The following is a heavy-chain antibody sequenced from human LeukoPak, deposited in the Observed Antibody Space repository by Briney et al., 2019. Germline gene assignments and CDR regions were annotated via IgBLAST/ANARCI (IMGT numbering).Heavy chain of an antibody. CDR3: TPNIGMTTATKGLD. D-gene: IGHD4-17*01. CDR2: IKSKTDGGTI. Sequence: GGSLRLSCAASGFTFSNAWMSWVRQAPGKGLEWVGRIKSKTDGGTIDYAAPLKGRFTISRDDSKNTVYLQMNSLKTEDTAVYYCTPNIGMTTATKGLDWGQGTLVTVSS. CDR1: GFTFSNAW. V-gene: IGHV3-15*01. J-gene: IGHJ4*02.